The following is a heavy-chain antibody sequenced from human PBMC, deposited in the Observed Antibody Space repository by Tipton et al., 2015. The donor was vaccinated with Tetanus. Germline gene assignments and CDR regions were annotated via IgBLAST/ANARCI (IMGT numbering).Heavy chain of an antibody. V-gene: IGHV3-73*01. D-gene: IGHD5-18*01. CDR3: TRSDTAIPGGDY. Sequence: SLRLSCAASGFTFSGSAMHWVRQASGKGLEWVGRIRSKANSYATAYAASVKGRFTISRDDSNNTAYLQMNSPKTEDTAVYYCTRSDTAIPGGDYWGQGTLVTVSS. J-gene: IGHJ4*02. CDR1: GFTFSGSA. CDR2: IRSKANSYAT.